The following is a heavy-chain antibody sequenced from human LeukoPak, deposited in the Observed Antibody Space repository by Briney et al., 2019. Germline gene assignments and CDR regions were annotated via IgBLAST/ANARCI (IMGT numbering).Heavy chain of an antibody. D-gene: IGHD4-17*01. V-gene: IGHV4-34*01. Sequence: PSETLSLTCAVYGGSFSGYYWSWIRQPPGKGLEWIGEINHSGSTNYNPSLKSRVTISVDTSTNRFSLKLSSVTAADTAVYYCARGPTPSGYWGQGTLVTVSS. CDR2: INHSGST. CDR1: GGSFSGYY. J-gene: IGHJ4*02. CDR3: ARGPTPSGY.